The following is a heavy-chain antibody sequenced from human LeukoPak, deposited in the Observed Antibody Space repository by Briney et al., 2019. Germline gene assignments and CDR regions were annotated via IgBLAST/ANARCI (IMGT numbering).Heavy chain of an antibody. V-gene: IGHV3-23*01. CDR3: AKDPSSSTKVRSADY. Sequence: GGSQRLSCAASGFTFSSYAMGWVRQAPGKGLEWVSSISGSGGSTYYADSVKGRFTISRDNSKNTLYLQMNSLRAEDTAVYYCAKDPSSSTKVRSADYWGQGTLVTVSS. CDR2: ISGSGGST. CDR1: GFTFSSYA. D-gene: IGHD6-13*01. J-gene: IGHJ4*02.